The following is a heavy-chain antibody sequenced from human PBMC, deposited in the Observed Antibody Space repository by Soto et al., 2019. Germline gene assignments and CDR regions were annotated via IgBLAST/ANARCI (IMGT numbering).Heavy chain of an antibody. D-gene: IGHD3-10*01. CDR1: GASFSSGDYY. CDR2: IYYSGNT. J-gene: IGHJ6*02. V-gene: IGHV4-30-4*08. CDR3: ASYGFRPLDYYLGMDV. Sequence: SETLSLTCTVSGASFSSGDYYWSWIRQPPGKGLEWIGYIYYSGNTHYNPSLKSRVTISVDTSKNQFSLKLTSVTAADTALYYCASYGFRPLDYYLGMDVWGQGTTVTVSS.